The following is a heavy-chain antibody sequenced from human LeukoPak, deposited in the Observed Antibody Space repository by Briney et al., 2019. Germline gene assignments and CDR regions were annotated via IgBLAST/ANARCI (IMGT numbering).Heavy chain of an antibody. Sequence: PGGSLRLSCAASGFTFSSYSMNWVRQALGKGLEWVSSISSSSSYIYYADSVKGRFTISRDNAKNSLYLQMNSLRAEDTAVYYCAREGGGIAVAGFDPWGQGTLVTVSS. CDR3: AREGGGIAVAGFDP. CDR1: GFTFSSYS. D-gene: IGHD6-19*01. CDR2: ISSSSSYI. V-gene: IGHV3-21*01. J-gene: IGHJ5*02.